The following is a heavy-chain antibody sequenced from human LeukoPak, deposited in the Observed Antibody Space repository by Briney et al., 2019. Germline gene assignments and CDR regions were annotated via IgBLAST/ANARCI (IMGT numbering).Heavy chain of an antibody. Sequence: PSETLSLTCAVYGGSFSGYYWSWIRQPPGKGLEWIGEINHSGSTNYNPSLKSRVTISVDTSKNQFSLKLSSVTAADTAVYYCASGGRILWFGESSTRGYYYYCMDVWGKEATVTNSS. CDR1: GGSFSGYY. J-gene: IGHJ6*03. V-gene: IGHV4-34*01. CDR3: ASGGRILWFGESSTRGYYYYCMDV. CDR2: INHSGST. D-gene: IGHD3-10*01.